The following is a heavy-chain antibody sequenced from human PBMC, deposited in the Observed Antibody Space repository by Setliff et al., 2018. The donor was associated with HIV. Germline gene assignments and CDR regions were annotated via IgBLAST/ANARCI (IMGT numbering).Heavy chain of an antibody. CDR3: ASRWGSYYDTNGHPFYY. D-gene: IGHD3-22*01. J-gene: IGHJ4*01. CDR2: MYHSGST. V-gene: IGHV4-38-2*01. Sequence: SETLSLTCSVSGHSIRRGYYWGWIRQPPGKGLEWIGTMYHSGSTYYNPSLQGRVTMFFDTSEDHFSLRLSSVTAADTAVYYCASRWGSYYDTNGHPFYYWGHVTLVTVSS. CDR1: GHSIRRGYY.